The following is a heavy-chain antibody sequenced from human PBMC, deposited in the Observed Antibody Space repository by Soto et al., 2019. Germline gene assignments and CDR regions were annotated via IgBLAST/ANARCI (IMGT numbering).Heavy chain of an antibody. CDR2: ISASGGGT. Sequence: QMLESGGGLVQPGGSLRLSCAASGFTFGNYVVTWVRQAPGRGLEWVSAISASGGGTFYADSVRGRFTISRDNYKNTLYLEMNSLRAEDTALYFCAKDQNGDYLGAFDCWGRGTMVSVSS. J-gene: IGHJ3*01. D-gene: IGHD4-17*01. CDR3: AKDQNGDYLGAFDC. V-gene: IGHV3-23*01. CDR1: GFTFGNYV.